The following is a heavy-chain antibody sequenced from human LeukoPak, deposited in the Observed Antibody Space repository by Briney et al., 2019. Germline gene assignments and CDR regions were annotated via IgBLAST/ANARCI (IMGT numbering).Heavy chain of an antibody. D-gene: IGHD1-26*01. CDR3: ARDAVVGATSDAFDI. CDR2: ISSSSSYI. Sequence: GGSLRLSCAASGFTFSSYSMNWVRQAPGKGLEWVSSISSSSSYIYYADSVKGRFTISRDNAKNSLYLQMNSLRAEDTAVYYCARDAVVGATSDAFDIWGQGTMVTVSS. CDR1: GFTFSSYS. V-gene: IGHV3-21*01. J-gene: IGHJ3*02.